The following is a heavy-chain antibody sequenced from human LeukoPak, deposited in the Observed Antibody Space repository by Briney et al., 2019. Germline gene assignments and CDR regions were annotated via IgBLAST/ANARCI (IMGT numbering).Heavy chain of an antibody. J-gene: IGHJ4*02. CDR2: LYTSGST. Sequence: SETLSLTCNVSGASISSGNYFWSWIRQPAGKGLQWIGRLYTSGSTNYNPSLKSRVTISVDTSKNQFSLKMTSVTAADTGVYFCARIGADKWNYITHFDYWGQGTLVTVSS. V-gene: IGHV4-61*02. CDR1: GASISSGNYF. CDR3: ARIGADKWNYITHFDY. D-gene: IGHD1-7*01.